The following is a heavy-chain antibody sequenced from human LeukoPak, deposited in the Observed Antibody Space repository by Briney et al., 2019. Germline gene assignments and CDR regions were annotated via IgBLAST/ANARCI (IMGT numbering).Heavy chain of an antibody. CDR1: GFTFSSYG. J-gene: IGHJ3*02. Sequence: PGGSLRLSCAASGFTFSSYGMHWVRQAPGKGLEWVAFIRYDGSNKYYADSVKGRFTISRDNSKNTLYLQTNSLRAEDTAVYYCAIIVVVPAAIVGAFDIWGQGTMVTVSS. V-gene: IGHV3-30*02. CDR3: AIIVVVPAAIVGAFDI. CDR2: IRYDGSNK. D-gene: IGHD2-2*01.